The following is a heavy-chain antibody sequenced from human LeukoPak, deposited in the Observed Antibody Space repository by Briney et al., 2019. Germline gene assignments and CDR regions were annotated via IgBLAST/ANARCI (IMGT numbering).Heavy chain of an antibody. D-gene: IGHD6-19*01. V-gene: IGHV1-69*01. CDR2: IIPIFGTA. J-gene: IGHJ5*02. CDR3: ARGIAVAGSNWFDP. Sequence: ASVKVSCKASGGTFSSYAISWVRQAPGQGLEWMGGIIPIFGTANYAQKFQGRVTITADESTSTAYMELSSLRPEDTAVYYCARGIAVAGSNWFDPWGQGTLVTVSS. CDR1: GGTFSSYA.